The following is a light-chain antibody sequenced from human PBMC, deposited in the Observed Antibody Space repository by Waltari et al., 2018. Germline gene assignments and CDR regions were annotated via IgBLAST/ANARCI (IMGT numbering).Light chain of an antibody. CDR1: QSVSSN. CDR2: DAS. V-gene: IGKV3-15*01. Sequence: EIVMTQSPATLSVSPGETATLSCRARQSVSSNVAWYQKKPGQAPRLLIYDASTRATSIPAKFRVSGSGTEFTLTISSLQSEDFAVYYCQQYNRWPPITFGHGTRLEIK. CDR3: QQYNRWPPIT. J-gene: IGKJ5*01.